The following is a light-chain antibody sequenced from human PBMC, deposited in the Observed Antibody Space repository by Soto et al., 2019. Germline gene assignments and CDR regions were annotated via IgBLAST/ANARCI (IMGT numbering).Light chain of an antibody. J-gene: IGKJ1*01. CDR2: GVS. CDR1: QSVRSTY. V-gene: IGKV3-15*01. Sequence: EIVMTQSPVTLSVSPGERGTLSCRASQSVRSTYLAWYQQKPGQAPRLLIFGVSNRAAGIPARFSGSGSGTEFTLTISSLQPEDFAVYYCQQRSNWPRTFGQGTKVDIK. CDR3: QQRSNWPRT.